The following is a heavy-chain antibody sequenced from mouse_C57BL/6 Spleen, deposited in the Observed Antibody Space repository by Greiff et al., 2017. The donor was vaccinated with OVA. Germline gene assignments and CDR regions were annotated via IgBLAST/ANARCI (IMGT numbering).Heavy chain of an antibody. CDR3: ARSGDYRNFDY. V-gene: IGHV1-50*01. CDR2: IDPSDSYT. D-gene: IGHD2-4*01. J-gene: IGHJ2*01. Sequence: QVQLQQPGAELVKPGASVKLSCKASGYTFTSYWMQWVKQRPGQGLEWIGEIDPSDSYTNYNQKFKGKATLTVDTSSSTAYMQLSSLTSEDSAVYYCARSGDYRNFDYWGQGTTLTVSS. CDR1: GYTFTSYW.